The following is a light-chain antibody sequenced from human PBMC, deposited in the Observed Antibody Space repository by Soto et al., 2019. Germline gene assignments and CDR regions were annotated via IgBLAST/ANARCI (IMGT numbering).Light chain of an antibody. J-gene: IGKJ1*01. CDR1: QTISSW. CDR2: DAS. V-gene: IGKV1-5*01. Sequence: DIRMTQSPSTLPASVGDRVTITCSAIQTISSWVAWYQQKPGKAPDLLIYDASRLAGGVPSRFSGSESGTEYTLTIGSLQPDDFATYFCHEYYSYSPVGQGTKVEVK. CDR3: HEYYSYSP.